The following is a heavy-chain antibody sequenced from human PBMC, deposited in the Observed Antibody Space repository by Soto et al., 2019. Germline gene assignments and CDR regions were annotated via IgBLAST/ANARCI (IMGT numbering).Heavy chain of an antibody. CDR1: GFTFSSYA. CDR2: ISGSGGST. Sequence: GGSLRLSCAASGFTFSSYAMSWVRQAPGKGLEWVSAISGSGGSTYYADSVKGRFTVSRDNSKNTLYLQMNSLRAGDTAVYYCAVGSSSWRYYFDYLGQGTLVTVS. D-gene: IGHD6-13*01. J-gene: IGHJ4*02. V-gene: IGHV3-23*01. CDR3: AVGSSSWRYYFDY.